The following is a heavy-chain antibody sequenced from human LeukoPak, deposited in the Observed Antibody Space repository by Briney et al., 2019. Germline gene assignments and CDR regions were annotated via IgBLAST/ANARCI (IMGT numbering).Heavy chain of an antibody. CDR1: GFTFSSYG. Sequence: PGGSLRLSCAASGFTFSSYGMHWVRQAPGKGLEWVAFIRCDGSNKYYADSVKGRFTISRDNSKNTLYLQMNSLRAEDTAVYYCAKDWEMATKFGWGQGTLVTVSP. J-gene: IGHJ4*02. V-gene: IGHV3-30*02. CDR3: AKDWEMATKFG. CDR2: IRCDGSNK. D-gene: IGHD5-24*01.